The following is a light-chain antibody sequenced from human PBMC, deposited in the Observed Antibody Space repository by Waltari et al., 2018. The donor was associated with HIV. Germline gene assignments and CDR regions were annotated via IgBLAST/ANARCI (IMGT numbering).Light chain of an antibody. CDR2: GAS. V-gene: IGKV3-15*01. CDR1: QGVASD. Sequence: EIVMTQSPATLSVSPGARATLSCRASQGVASDLAWYQQKPGQAPRLLSYGASTRATGIPARFSGSGSGTEFTLTISSLQSEDFAVYYCQQYNNWPPVTFGPGTKVDIK. J-gene: IGKJ3*01. CDR3: QQYNNWPPVT.